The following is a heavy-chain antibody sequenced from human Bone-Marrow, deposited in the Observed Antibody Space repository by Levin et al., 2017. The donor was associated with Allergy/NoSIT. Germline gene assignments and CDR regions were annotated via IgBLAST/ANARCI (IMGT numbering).Heavy chain of an antibody. CDR1: GGSFSGYY. CDR3: ASSPRVNTVTTQYVPPPGTSSYYDYYMDV. V-gene: IGHV4-34*01. CDR2: INHSGST. J-gene: IGHJ6*03. Sequence: SQTLSLTCAVYGGSFSGYYWSWIRQPPGKGLEWIGEINHSGSTNYNPSLKSRVTISVDTSKNQFSLKLSSVTAADTAVYYCASSPRVNTVTTQYVPPPGTSSYYDYYMDVWGKGTTVTVSS. D-gene: IGHD4-11*01.